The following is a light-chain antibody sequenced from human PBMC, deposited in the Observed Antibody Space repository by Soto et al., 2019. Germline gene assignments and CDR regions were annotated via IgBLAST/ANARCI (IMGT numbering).Light chain of an antibody. CDR2: DAP. CDR1: QSISSW. Sequence: DIQMTQSPSTLSASVGDRVTITCRASQSISSWLAWYQQKPGKAPKLLIYDAPSLESGVPSGFSGSGSGTEFTLTISSLQPDDFATYYCQQYNSYPWTFGQGTKVDIK. CDR3: QQYNSYPWT. V-gene: IGKV1-5*01. J-gene: IGKJ1*01.